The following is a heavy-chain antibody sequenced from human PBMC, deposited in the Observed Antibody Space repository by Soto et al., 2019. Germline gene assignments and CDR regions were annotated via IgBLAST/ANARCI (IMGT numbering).Heavy chain of an antibody. V-gene: IGHV2-5*02. Sequence: QITLKESGPTLVKPTQTLTLTCTFSGFSLSTSGVGVGWIRQPPGKALEWLALIYWDDDKRYSPSLKSRLTITKDTSKNQVVLTMTNMDPVDTATYYCAPGRMVGATLDYWAQGTLVTVSS. CDR1: GFSLSTSGVG. CDR3: APGRMVGATLDY. D-gene: IGHD1-26*01. J-gene: IGHJ4*02. CDR2: IYWDDDK.